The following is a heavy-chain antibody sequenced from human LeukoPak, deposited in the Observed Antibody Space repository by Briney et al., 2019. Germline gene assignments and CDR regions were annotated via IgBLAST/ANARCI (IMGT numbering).Heavy chain of an antibody. CDR1: RFTFSSYA. V-gene: IGHV3-23*01. CDR2: ISGSGGST. Sequence: GGSLRLACAASRFTFSSYAMNWVRQAPGKGLEWVSAISGSGGSTYYADSVKGRFTISRDNSKNTLYLQMNSLRAEDTAVYYCAKGGYYDSSRFDYWGQGTLVTVSS. D-gene: IGHD3-22*01. J-gene: IGHJ4*02. CDR3: AKGGYYDSSRFDY.